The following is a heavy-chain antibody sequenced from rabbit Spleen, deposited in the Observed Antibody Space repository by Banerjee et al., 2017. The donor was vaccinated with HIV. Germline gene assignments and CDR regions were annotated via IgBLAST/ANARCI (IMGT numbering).Heavy chain of an antibody. V-gene: IGHV1S40*01. CDR2: IDVVKSGLT. CDR1: GFSFSSRYW. CDR3: ARDAAGREDFNL. J-gene: IGHJ4*01. Sequence: QSLEESGGDLVKPGASLTLTCTASGFSFSSRYWICWVRQAPGKGLEWIACIDVVKSGLTHYASWAKGRFTISKTSSTTVTLQMTSLTVADTATYFCARDAAGREDFNLWGQGTLVTVS. D-gene: IGHD4-2*01.